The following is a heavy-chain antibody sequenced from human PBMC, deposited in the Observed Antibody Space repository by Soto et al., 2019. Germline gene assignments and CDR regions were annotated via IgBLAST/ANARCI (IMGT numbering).Heavy chain of an antibody. V-gene: IGHV3-9*01. D-gene: IGHD3-10*01. CDR2: ISWNSGSI. Sequence: GGSLRLSCAASGFTFDDYAMHWVRQAPGKGLEWVSGISWNSGSIGYADSVKGRFTISRDNAKNSLYLQMNSLRAEDTALYYCAKDIGAGHLWFGELLSSGGMDVWGQGTRVTVSS. CDR3: AKDIGAGHLWFGELLSSGGMDV. CDR1: GFTFDDYA. J-gene: IGHJ6*02.